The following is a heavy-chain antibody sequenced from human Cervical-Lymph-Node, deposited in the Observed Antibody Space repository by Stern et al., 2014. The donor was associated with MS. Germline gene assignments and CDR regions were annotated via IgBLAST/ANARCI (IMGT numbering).Heavy chain of an antibody. V-gene: IGHV1-69*01. CDR3: ARDQIPYYYYGMDV. CDR2: VIPIFGTV. J-gene: IGHJ6*02. Sequence: VQLVESGAEVKKPGSSVKVSCQTSGGTFSSHAINWVRQAPGQGLEWMGGVIPIFGTVDYAQKLQGRLTITADESTNTAYMELSSLRSEDTAVYYCARDQIPYYYYGMDVWGQGTTVTVSS. CDR1: GGTFSSHA. D-gene: IGHD2-2*02.